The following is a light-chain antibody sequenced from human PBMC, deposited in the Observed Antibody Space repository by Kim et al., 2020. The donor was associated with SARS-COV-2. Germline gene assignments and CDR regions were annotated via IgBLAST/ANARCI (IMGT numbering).Light chain of an antibody. Sequence: DIQMTQAPSSLSASVGDRVTITCRASQGISNSLAWYQQKPGKAPKLMLHSASILHDGVPSRFSGSGSGTDYTLTISSLQAEDFATYYCQQYRCTPYTFGQGTKLEI. CDR2: SAS. CDR1: QGISNS. CDR3: QQYRCTPYT. J-gene: IGKJ2*01. V-gene: IGKV1-NL1*01.